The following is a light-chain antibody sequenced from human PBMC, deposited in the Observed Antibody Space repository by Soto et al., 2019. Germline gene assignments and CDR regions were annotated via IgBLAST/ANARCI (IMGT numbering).Light chain of an antibody. CDR1: SSDVGAYNF. CDR3: SAYAVRRTYV. CDR2: NVY. V-gene: IGLV2-14*03. Sequence: QSALTQPASVSGSPGQSITISCTGTSSDVGAYNFVSWHQQHPGKAPKLMIYNVYDRPSGISYCFSGSKSDNTASLTISWLQGEDEANYYCSAYAVRRTYVVGTGTKVTVL. J-gene: IGLJ1*01.